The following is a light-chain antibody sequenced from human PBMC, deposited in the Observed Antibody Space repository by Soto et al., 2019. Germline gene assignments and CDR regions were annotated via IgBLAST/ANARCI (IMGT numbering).Light chain of an antibody. J-gene: IGLJ1*01. Sequence: QSALTQPASVSGSPGQSITISCTGTSSDVGGYNYVSWYQQHPGKAPKLIIYDVSNRPSGVSNRFSGSKSGNTASLTISGPQAEDETDYYGSSYQSSSTLFVFGTGTK. CDR2: DVS. CDR3: SSYQSSSTLFV. CDR1: SSDVGGYNY. V-gene: IGLV2-14*01.